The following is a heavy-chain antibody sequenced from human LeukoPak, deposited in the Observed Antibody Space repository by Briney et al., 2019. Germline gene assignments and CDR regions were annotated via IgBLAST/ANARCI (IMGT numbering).Heavy chain of an antibody. CDR3: ARDVWSSGLFDY. D-gene: IGHD6-19*01. CDR1: GFTFSSYA. Sequence: GGSLRLSCAASGFTFSSYAMHWVRQAPGKGLEWVAVISYDGSNKYYADSVKGRFTISRDNSKSTLYLQMNSLRAEDTAVYYCARDVWSSGLFDYWGQGTLVTVSS. J-gene: IGHJ4*02. CDR2: ISYDGSNK. V-gene: IGHV3-30*04.